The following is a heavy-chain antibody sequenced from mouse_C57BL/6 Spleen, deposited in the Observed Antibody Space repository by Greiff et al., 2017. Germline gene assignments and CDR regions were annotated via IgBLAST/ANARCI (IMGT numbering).Heavy chain of an antibody. V-gene: IGHV1-80*01. J-gene: IGHJ4*01. CDR1: GYAFSSYW. D-gene: IGHD1-1*01. CDR2: IYPGDGDT. Sequence: VQLQQSGAELVKPGASVKISCKASGYAFSSYWMNWVKQRPGKGLEWIGQIYPGDGDTNYNGKFKGKATLTADKSSSTAYMQLSSLTSEDSAVYFCARGYYYGSRSYAMDYWGQGTSVTVSS. CDR3: ARGYYYGSRSYAMDY.